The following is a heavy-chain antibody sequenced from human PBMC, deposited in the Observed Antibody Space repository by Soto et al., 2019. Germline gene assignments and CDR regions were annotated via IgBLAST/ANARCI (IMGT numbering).Heavy chain of an antibody. J-gene: IGHJ3*01. CDR2: ISFNGLSQ. CDR3: ARGGRGLRGAFDV. D-gene: IGHD3-16*01. Sequence: QELLVESGGGVVQPGRSLRLSCAASGFTFSSFAMHWVRQAPGKGLEWVSVISFNGLSQFYPDSIRGRFTISRDNSKNTLYPQLDSLRPDDTAVYYCARGGRGLRGAFDVWGQGTEVSVS. CDR1: GFTFSSFA. V-gene: IGHV3-30*03.